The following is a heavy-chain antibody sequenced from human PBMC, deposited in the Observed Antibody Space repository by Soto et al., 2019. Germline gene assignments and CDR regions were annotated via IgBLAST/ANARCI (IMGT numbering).Heavy chain of an antibody. CDR2: ILVDGRT. CDR1: GFTFSSYA. V-gene: IGHV3-23*01. CDR3: AKATATGGGAFDI. D-gene: IGHD2-8*02. J-gene: IGHJ3*02. Sequence: VGSLRLSCAASGFTFSSYAMSWVRQAPGKGLEWVSTILVDGRTFYVDSVKGRFTISRDSSQNTVYLQMNSLTAGDTALYYCAKATATGGGAFDICGQGTMVTVSS.